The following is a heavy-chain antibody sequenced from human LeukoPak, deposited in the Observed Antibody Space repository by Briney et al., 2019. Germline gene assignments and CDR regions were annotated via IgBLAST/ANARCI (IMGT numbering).Heavy chain of an antibody. Sequence: SETLSLTCTVSGGSISSYYWSWTRQPPGKGLEWIGYIYYSGSTNYNPSLKSRVTISVDTSKNQFSLKLSSVTAADTAVYYCARVGGSNYYYYGMDVWGQGTTVTVSS. J-gene: IGHJ6*02. V-gene: IGHV4-59*01. CDR1: GGSISSYY. CDR2: IYYSGST. D-gene: IGHD3-10*01. CDR3: ARVGGSNYYYYGMDV.